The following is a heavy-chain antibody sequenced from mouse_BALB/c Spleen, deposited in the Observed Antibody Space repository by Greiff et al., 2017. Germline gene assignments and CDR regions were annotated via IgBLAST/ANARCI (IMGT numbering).Heavy chain of an antibody. CDR3: ARVGYFDV. J-gene: IGHJ1*01. V-gene: IGHV2-2*01. CDR2: IWSGGST. Sequence: QVQLKESGPGLVQPSQSLSITCTVSGFSLTSYGVHWVRQSPGKGLEWLGVIWSGGSTDYNAAFISRLSISKDNSKSQVFLKMNSLQTDDTARYYCARVGYFDVWGAGTTVTVSS. CDR1: GFSLTSYG.